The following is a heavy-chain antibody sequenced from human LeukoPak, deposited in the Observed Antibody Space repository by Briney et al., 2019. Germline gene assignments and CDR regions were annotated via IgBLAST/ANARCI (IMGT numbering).Heavy chain of an antibody. CDR1: GYTFTSYD. CDR3: ARVPTGYWSGYGMDV. V-gene: IGHV1-8*01. CDR2: VNPNSGNT. Sequence: ASVTVSYKASGYTFTSYDINWVRQATGQGLEWMGWVNPNSGNTGYAQKFQGRVTMTRNTSISTAYMELSSLRSEDTAVYYCARVPTGYWSGYGMDVWGQGTTVTVSS. J-gene: IGHJ6*02. D-gene: IGHD3/OR15-3a*01.